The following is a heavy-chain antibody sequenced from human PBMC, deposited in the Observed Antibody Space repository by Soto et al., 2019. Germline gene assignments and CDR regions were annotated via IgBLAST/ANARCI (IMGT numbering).Heavy chain of an antibody. CDR3: VKGRGYDILSSMDV. V-gene: IGHV3-7*03. CDR2: IKQDGSEK. Sequence: GGSLRLSCAASGFTFSSYWMSWVRQAPGKGLEWVANIKQDGSEKYYVDSVKGRFTISRDNAKNSLYLQMNSLRAEDMALYYCVKGRGYDILSSMDVWGKGTTVTVSS. D-gene: IGHD3-9*01. CDR1: GFTFSSYW. J-gene: IGHJ6*03.